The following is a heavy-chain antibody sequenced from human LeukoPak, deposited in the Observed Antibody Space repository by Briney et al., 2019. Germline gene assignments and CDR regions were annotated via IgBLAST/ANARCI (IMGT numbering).Heavy chain of an antibody. Sequence: GGSLRLSCAASGFTFSTYDMHWVRQAAAKGLEWVSGIDTDGHTYYPGSVKGRFTISRENAKKSLYLQMNSLRAGDTAVYYCARIGPHAAFEYWGQGTLVTVSS. D-gene: IGHD3/OR15-3a*01. CDR2: IDTDGHT. CDR3: ARIGPHAAFEY. J-gene: IGHJ4*02. CDR1: GFTFSTYD. V-gene: IGHV3-13*01.